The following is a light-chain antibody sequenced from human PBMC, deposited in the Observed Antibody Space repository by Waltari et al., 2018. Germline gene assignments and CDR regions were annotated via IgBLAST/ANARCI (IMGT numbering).Light chain of an antibody. V-gene: IGKV3-11*01. CDR1: QSVGSS. CDR3: QQRSNWPPIT. J-gene: IGKJ5*01. Sequence: EIVLTQSPVTLSWAPGARAPLSCWASQSVGSSLAWYQQKPGQAPRLLMYDASNRATGVPARFNGSGSGTDFTLTIISLQSEDSAVYYCQQRSNWPPITFGQGTRLEIK. CDR2: DAS.